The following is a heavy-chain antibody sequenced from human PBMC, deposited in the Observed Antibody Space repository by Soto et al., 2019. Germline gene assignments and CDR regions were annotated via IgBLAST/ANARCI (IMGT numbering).Heavy chain of an antibody. Sequence: GGSLRLSCAASGFTFSSYAMSWVRQAPGKGLEWVSAISGSGGSTYYADSVKGRFTISRDNSKNTLYLQMNSLRAEDTAVYYCAKIMDSIVVVITTTFDYWGQGTLVTVSS. J-gene: IGHJ4*02. CDR3: AKIMDSIVVVITTTFDY. V-gene: IGHV3-23*01. D-gene: IGHD3-22*01. CDR1: GFTFSSYA. CDR2: ISGSGGST.